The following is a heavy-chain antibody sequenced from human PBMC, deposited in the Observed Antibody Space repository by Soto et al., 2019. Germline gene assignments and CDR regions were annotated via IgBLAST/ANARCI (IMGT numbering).Heavy chain of an antibody. CDR2: INYSGIT. V-gene: IGHV4-34*01. CDR3: ASSNIAAAGFYYYALDV. D-gene: IGHD6-13*01. Sequence: PSETLSLTCAVYGGSFSPYYWSWIRQTPGKGLEWIAEINYSGITNFNPSLKSRVTISVDTSKNQFSLKLSSMTAADTAVYFCASSNIAAAGFYYYALDVWGRGTTVTVSS. J-gene: IGHJ6*02. CDR1: GGSFSPYY.